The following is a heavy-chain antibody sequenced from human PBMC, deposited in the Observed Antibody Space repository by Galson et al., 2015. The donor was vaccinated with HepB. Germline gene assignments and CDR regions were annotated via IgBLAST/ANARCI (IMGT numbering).Heavy chain of an antibody. V-gene: IGHV3-7*01. CDR1: GFTFSSYW. D-gene: IGHD3-3*01. CDR3: ASGLYYDFWSGSHN. Sequence: SLRLSCAASGFTFSSYWMSGVRQAPGERLGWVANIKQDGSEKYYVDSVKGRFTISRDNAKNPLYLQMNSLRAEDTAVYYCASGLYYDFWSGSHNWGQGTLVPVSS. CDR2: IKQDGSEK. J-gene: IGHJ4*02.